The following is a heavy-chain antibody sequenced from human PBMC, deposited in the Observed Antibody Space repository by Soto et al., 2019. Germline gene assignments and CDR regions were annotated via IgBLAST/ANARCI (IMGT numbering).Heavy chain of an antibody. D-gene: IGHD2-8*01. CDR2: VCYRGRS. J-gene: IGHJ4*02. Sequence: PSETLSLTCTVSGGSVSNSNYYWGWIRQSPGKGLELIGSVCYRGRSYSKSSVKSRVTISVDTSKNQFSLNLNSVTASDAAVYYCVSQRTSVLTQAYFDYWGPGALVTVSS. CDR3: VSQRTSVLTQAYFDY. V-gene: IGHV4-39*01. CDR1: GGSVSNSNYY.